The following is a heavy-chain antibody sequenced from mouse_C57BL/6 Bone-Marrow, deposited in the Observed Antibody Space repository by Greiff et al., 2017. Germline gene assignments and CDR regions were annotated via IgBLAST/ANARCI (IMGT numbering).Heavy chain of an antibody. CDR3: TAGSTVGYFDY. CDR2: IDPENGDT. CDR1: GFNIKDDY. D-gene: IGHD1-1*01. V-gene: IGHV14-4*01. Sequence: VQLQQSGAELVRPGASVKLSCTASGFNIKDDYMHWVKQRPEQGLEWIGWIDPENGDTEYASKFKGKATITADTSSTTAYLQLSSLTSEDTAVYYSTAGSTVGYFDYWGQGTTLTVSA. J-gene: IGHJ2*01.